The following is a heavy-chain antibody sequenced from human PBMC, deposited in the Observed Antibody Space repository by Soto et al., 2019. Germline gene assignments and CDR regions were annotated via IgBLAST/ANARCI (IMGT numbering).Heavy chain of an antibody. J-gene: IGHJ6*03. Sequence: GGSLRLSCAASGFTFSSYSMNWVRQAPGKGLEWVSYISSSSSTIYYADSVKGRFTISRDNAKNSLYLQMNSLRAEDTAVYYCARDAGKYDFWSGYTGIPIGSYYMDVWGKGTTVTVSS. CDR3: ARDAGKYDFWSGYTGIPIGSYYMDV. CDR2: ISSSSSTI. D-gene: IGHD3-3*01. CDR1: GFTFSSYS. V-gene: IGHV3-48*01.